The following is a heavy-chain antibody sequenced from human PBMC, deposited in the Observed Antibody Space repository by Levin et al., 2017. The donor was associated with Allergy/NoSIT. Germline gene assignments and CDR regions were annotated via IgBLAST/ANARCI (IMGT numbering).Heavy chain of an antibody. CDR2: IYVTGST. CDR1: GDSISRGFYY. J-gene: IGHJ6*03. D-gene: IGHD5-12*01. CDR3: ARDLEGCSGYKPYCYMDV. Sequence: PSETLSLTCSVSGDSISRGFYYWIWIRQPAGEGLEWIGRIYVTGSTTYSPSLKSRVTISLDRSKDQVSLKINSVTAADTAVYYCARDLEGCSGYKPYCYMDVWGKGTTVTVSS. V-gene: IGHV4-61*02.